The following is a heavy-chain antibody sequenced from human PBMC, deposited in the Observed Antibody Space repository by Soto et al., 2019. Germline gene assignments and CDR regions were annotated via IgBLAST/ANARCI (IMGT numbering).Heavy chain of an antibody. Sequence: VQLVESGGGVVQPGRSLRLSCAASGFTFSSYGMHWVRQAPGKGLEWVAVISYDGSNKYYADSVKGRFTISRDNSKNTLYLQMNSLRAEDTAVYYCAKARGFGELRTWGQGTLVTVSS. V-gene: IGHV3-30*18. CDR1: GFTFSSYG. J-gene: IGHJ5*02. CDR2: ISYDGSNK. CDR3: AKARGFGELRT. D-gene: IGHD3-10*01.